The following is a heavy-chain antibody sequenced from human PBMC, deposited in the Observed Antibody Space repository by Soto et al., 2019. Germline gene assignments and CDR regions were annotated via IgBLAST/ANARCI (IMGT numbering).Heavy chain of an antibody. Sequence: EVQLLESGGGLVQPGGSLRLSCAASGLTFSSYAMRWVGQAPVKGLEWVSAISGSGGSTYYADSVKGRFTISRDNSKNTLYLQMNSLRAEDTAVYYCARRGSGSYYDYWGQGTLVTVSS. J-gene: IGHJ4*02. CDR1: GLTFSSYA. CDR2: ISGSGGST. D-gene: IGHD1-26*01. CDR3: ARRGSGSYYDY. V-gene: IGHV3-23*01.